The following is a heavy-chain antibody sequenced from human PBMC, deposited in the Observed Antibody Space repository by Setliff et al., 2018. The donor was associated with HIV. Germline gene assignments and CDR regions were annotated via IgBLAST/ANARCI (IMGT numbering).Heavy chain of an antibody. D-gene: IGHD2-8*01. V-gene: IGHV4-31*03. CDR2: IYYSGST. CDR3: ATGLIMAPDY. CDR1: GGSISSGGYY. Sequence: SETLSLTCTVSGGSISSGGYYWSWIRQHPGKGLEWIGYIYYSGSTYYNPSLKSRLTISVDTSKNHFSLKLSSVTAADTAVYYCATGLIMAPDYWGQGSLVTVSS. J-gene: IGHJ4*02.